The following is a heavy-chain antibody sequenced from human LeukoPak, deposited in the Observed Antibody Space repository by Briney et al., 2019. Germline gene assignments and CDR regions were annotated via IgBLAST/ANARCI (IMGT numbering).Heavy chain of an antibody. D-gene: IGHD3-3*01. CDR3: AKDHYWSIDY. V-gene: IGHV3-74*01. J-gene: IGHJ4*02. CDR1: GFDFSSNW. CDR2: IKGDGIST. Sequence: GGSLRLPCAASGFDFSSNWMHWVRHAPGQGLVWVSRIKGDGISTNYADSVKGRFTISRDIAKNTLYLQMNSLRAEDTGVYYCAKDHYWSIDYWGRGTLVTVSS.